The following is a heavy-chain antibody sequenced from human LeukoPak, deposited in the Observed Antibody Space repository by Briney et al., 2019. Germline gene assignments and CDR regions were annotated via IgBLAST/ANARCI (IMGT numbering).Heavy chain of an antibody. CDR1: GFTFSSYW. CDR3: AREGVGATSLDY. CDR2: IKKDGSEK. V-gene: IGHV3-7*01. Sequence: AGTLTLTCAASGFTFSSYWWSWVRQAPGKGLEWLANIKKDGSEKYYVDSVKGRFTISRDNAKNSLYLQMNSLRAEDTAVYYCAREGVGATSLDYWGQGTLVTVSS. J-gene: IGHJ4*02. D-gene: IGHD1-26*01.